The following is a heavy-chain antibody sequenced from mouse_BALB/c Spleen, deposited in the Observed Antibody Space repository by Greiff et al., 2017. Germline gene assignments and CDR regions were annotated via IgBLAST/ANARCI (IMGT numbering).Heavy chain of an antibody. CDR1: GFTFSSYG. J-gene: IGHJ4*01. D-gene: IGHD1-1*01. CDR3: ARQGPYYYGSSYYYYAMDY. CDR2: ISSGGSYT. V-gene: IGHV5-6*01. Sequence: EVKLMESGGDLVKPGGSLKLSCAASGFTFSSYGMSWVRQTPDKRLEWVATISSGGSYTYYPDSVKGRFTISRDTAKNTLYLQMSSLKSEDTAMYYCARQGPYYYGSSYYYYAMDYWGQGTAVTVSS.